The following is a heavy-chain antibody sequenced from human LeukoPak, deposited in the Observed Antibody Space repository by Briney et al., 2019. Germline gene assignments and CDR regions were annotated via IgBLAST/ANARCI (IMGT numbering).Heavy chain of an antibody. J-gene: IGHJ4*02. CDR2: LNSDGSST. V-gene: IGHV3-74*01. CDR1: AFTFSSYC. CDR3: VRDLRYCSSTSCYDPCFDY. D-gene: IGHD2-2*01. Sequence: AESLTPSSAASAFTFSSYCMHWVRQAPGKGLVWVSRLNSDGSSTGYEDSVKRRFTISRDNAKNTLYLQMNSLRGEDTAVYYCVRDLRYCSSTSCYDPCFDYWGQGTLVTVSS.